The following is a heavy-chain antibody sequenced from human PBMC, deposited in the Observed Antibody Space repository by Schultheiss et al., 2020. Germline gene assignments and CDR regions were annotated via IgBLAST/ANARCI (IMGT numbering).Heavy chain of an antibody. V-gene: IGHV3-20*01. D-gene: IGHD2-15*01. J-gene: IGHJ4*02. CDR2: INWNGGST. CDR1: GFTFDDYG. CDR3: ARLKYCSGGSCYSGGFDY. Sequence: GGSLRLSCAASGFTFDDYGMSWVRQAPGKGLEWVSGINWNGGSTGYADSVKGRFTISRDNAKNSLYLQMNSLRAEDTALYHCARLKYCSGGSCYSGGFDYWGQGTLVTVSS.